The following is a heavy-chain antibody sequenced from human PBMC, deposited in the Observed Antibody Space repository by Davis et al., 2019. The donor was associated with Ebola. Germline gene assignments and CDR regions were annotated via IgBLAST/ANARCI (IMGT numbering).Heavy chain of an antibody. CDR3: ANGGDRYFYHYYGMDV. D-gene: IGHD2/OR15-2a*01. V-gene: IGHV3-23*01. Sequence: GESLKISCAASGFTFSSYAMTWVRQAPGKGLEWVSTISGSGTYTYHADSVKGRFTISRDNSKNTLYLQMNSLGADDTDLYYCANGGDRYFYHYYGMDVWGQGTTVTVSS. CDR2: ISGSGTYT. J-gene: IGHJ6*02. CDR1: GFTFSSYA.